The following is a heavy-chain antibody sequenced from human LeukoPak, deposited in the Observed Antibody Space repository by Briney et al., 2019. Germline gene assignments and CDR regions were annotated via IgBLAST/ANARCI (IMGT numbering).Heavy chain of an antibody. CDR1: GYPFTTYE. V-gene: IGHV1-8*01. CDR3: ARGPRFDP. Sequence: ASVKVSCKTSGYPFTTYEINWVRQATGQGLEWMGWVHPNSGDTDYAQKFQGRVTMTRSTSINTAYMELSILTSDDTAVYYCARGPRFDPWGQGTLVTVSS. J-gene: IGHJ5*02. CDR2: VHPNSGDT.